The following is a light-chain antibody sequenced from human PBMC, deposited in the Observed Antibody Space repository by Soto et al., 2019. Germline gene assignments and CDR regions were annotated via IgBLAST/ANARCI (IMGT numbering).Light chain of an antibody. CDR3: QQYNNWPVT. J-gene: IGKJ1*01. CDR1: QSVSSN. Sequence: EIVVTQSPATLSVSQGERATLSCRASQSVSSNLAWYQQKPGQAPRLLIYGASTRATGIPARFSGSGSGTEFTLTISSLQSEDFAVYYCQQYNNWPVTFGQGTKVDIK. V-gene: IGKV3-15*01. CDR2: GAS.